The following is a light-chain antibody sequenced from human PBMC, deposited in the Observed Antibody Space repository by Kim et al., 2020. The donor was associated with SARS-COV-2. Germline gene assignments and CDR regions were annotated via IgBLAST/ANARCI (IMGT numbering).Light chain of an antibody. V-gene: IGLV3-1*01. CDR1: KLGDKY. J-gene: IGLJ2*01. CDR2: QDS. CDR3: QAWDSSTGVV. Sequence: VSPGQTASITCSGDKLGDKYACWYQQKPGQAPVLVIYQDSKRPSGIPERFSGSNSGNTASLTISGTQALDEADYSCQAWDSSTGVVFGGGTQLTVL.